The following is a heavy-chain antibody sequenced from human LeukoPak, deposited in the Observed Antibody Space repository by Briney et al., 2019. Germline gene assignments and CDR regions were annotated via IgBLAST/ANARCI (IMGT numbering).Heavy chain of an antibody. J-gene: IGHJ4*02. CDR3: AKVDGVRAAPGRGRVDS. CDR2: ISGRGGTT. V-gene: IGHV3-23*01. Sequence: GGSLRLSCAASGFAFSSNVMNWVRQAPGKGLEWVSGISGRGGTTYYAASLNRRSTLSRDNSTITLYFHLNTLRVEHTAVYYCAKVDGVRAAPGRGRVDSWGQGTLVTVSS. D-gene: IGHD6-13*01. CDR1: GFAFSSNV.